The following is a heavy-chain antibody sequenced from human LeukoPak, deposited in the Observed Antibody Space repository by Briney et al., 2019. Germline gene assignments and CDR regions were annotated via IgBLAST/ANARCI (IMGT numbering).Heavy chain of an antibody. Sequence: EASVKVSCKASGYTFTGYYMHWVRQAPGQGLEWMGWISPNSGGTNYAQKFQGRVTMTRDTAISTAYMELSRLRSYATAVYYCARGRLYPYFDYWGQGTLVTVSS. CDR3: ARGRLYPYFDY. J-gene: IGHJ4*02. D-gene: IGHD2/OR15-2a*01. CDR1: GYTFTGYY. V-gene: IGHV1-2*02. CDR2: ISPNSGGT.